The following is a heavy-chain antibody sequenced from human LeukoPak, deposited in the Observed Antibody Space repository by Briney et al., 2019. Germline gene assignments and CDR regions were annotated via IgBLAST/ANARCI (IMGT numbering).Heavy chain of an antibody. CDR1: GGSISSSDYY. D-gene: IGHD2-2*01. CDR2: IFYSGAA. V-gene: IGHV4-39*01. Sequence: SETLSLTCTVSGGSISSSDYYWGWVRQPPGKGLEWIGSIFYSGAAHCNPSLKSRVTISVDTSNNQFSLMLSSVTAADTAVYYCARRRYCSSTSCYPGRHMDVWGKGTTVTVSS. CDR3: ARRRYCSSTSCYPGRHMDV. J-gene: IGHJ6*03.